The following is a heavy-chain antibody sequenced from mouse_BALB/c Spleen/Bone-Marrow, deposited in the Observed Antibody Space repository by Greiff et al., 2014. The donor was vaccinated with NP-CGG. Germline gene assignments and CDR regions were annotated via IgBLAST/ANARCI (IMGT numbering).Heavy chain of an antibody. V-gene: IGHV1-80*01. J-gene: IGHJ1*01. CDR3: ARRVYGNYWYFDV. D-gene: IGHD2-1*01. CDR1: GYAFSSYW. Sequence: QVQLKQSGAELVRPGSSVKISCKASGYAFSSYWMNWVKQRPGQGLEWIGQIYPGDGDTNYNGKFKGKATLTADKSSSTAYMRLSSLTSEDSAVYFCARRVYGNYWYFDVWGAGTTVTVSS. CDR2: IYPGDGDT.